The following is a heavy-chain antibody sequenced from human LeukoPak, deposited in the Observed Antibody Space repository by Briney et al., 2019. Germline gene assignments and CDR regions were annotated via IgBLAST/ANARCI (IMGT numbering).Heavy chain of an antibody. Sequence: SETLSLTCAVYGGSFSGYYWSWIRQPPGKGLEWIGEINHSGSTNYNPSLKSRVTISVDTSKNQFSLKLSSVTAADTAVYYCARALEDILTGSYYFDYWGQGTLVTVSP. V-gene: IGHV4-34*01. J-gene: IGHJ4*02. CDR3: ARALEDILTGSYYFDY. D-gene: IGHD3-9*01. CDR1: GGSFSGYY. CDR2: INHSGST.